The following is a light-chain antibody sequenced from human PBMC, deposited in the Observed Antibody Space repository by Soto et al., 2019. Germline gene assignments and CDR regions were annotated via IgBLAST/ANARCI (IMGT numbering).Light chain of an antibody. CDR3: QQSHSTRLT. V-gene: IGKV1-39*01. CDR2: AAS. Sequence: DIQMTQSPSSLSASVGDRVTITCRASQSIRSYLNWYQQKPGKAPMLLIYAASSLQSGVPSRFSGSGSGTDFTLTISSLQPEDFATYYCQQSHSTRLTFGGGTKVEIK. CDR1: QSIRSY. J-gene: IGKJ4*02.